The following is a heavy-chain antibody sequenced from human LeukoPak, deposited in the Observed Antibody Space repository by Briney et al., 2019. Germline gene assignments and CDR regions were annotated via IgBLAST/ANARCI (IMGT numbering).Heavy chain of an antibody. V-gene: IGHV3-23*01. CDR3: ARDRWFGDSDAFDI. J-gene: IGHJ3*02. CDR2: ISGSGANT. CDR1: GFTFSNYG. D-gene: IGHD3-10*01. Sequence: PGGSLRLSCAASGFTFSNYGMSWVRQAPGKGLEWVSVISGSGANTYYADSVKGRFTISRDNAKNSLYLQMNSLRAEDTAMYYCARDRWFGDSDAFDIWGQGTMVTVSS.